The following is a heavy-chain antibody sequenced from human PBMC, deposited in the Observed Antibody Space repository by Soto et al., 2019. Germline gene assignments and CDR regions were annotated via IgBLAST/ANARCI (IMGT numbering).Heavy chain of an antibody. CDR1: GGSISSSSYY. D-gene: IGHD3-10*01. CDR2: IYYSGYT. V-gene: IGHV4-39*01. CDR3: ARQGFGPLHGLVDV. Sequence: SETLSLTCTVSGGSISSSSYYWGWIRQPPGKGLEWIGSIYYSGYTYYNPSLQSRVAISLGTSKSQFSLKVTSVTATDTAVYYCARQGFGPLHGLVDVWGQGTTVTVSS. J-gene: IGHJ6*02.